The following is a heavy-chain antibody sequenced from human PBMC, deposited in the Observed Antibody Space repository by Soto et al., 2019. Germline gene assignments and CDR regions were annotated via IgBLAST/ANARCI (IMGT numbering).Heavy chain of an antibody. CDR3: TKYTYTSRYSYFGMDV. CDR2: IRSKAYGETT. V-gene: IGHV3-49*03. Sequence: SLRLSCTGSGFTFGDYAMSWSRQAPGKGLEWVGVIRSKAYGETTDYAASVKGRFTIFRDDSKSIAYLQMSSLQTEDTGVYYCTKYTYTSRYSYFGMDVWGHGTTVTVYS. D-gene: IGHD2-15*01. CDR1: GFTFGDYA. J-gene: IGHJ6*02.